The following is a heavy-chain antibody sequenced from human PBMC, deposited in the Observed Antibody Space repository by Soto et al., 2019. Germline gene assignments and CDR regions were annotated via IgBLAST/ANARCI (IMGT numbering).Heavy chain of an antibody. CDR1: GYTFTSYG. CDR3: ARDQRVRWDIVVVVAAITHDAYMDV. V-gene: IGHV1-18*01. D-gene: IGHD2-15*01. Sequence: ASVKVSCKASGYTFTSYGISWVRQAPGQGLEWMGWISAYNGNTNYAQKLQGRVTMTTDTSTSTAYMELRSLRSDDTAVYYCARDQRVRWDIVVVVAAITHDAYMDVWG. J-gene: IGHJ6*03. CDR2: ISAYNGNT.